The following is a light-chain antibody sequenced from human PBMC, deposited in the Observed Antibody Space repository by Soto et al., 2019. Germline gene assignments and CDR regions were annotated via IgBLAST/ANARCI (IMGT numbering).Light chain of an antibody. Sequence: EVVLTQSPATLSLSPGERATLSCRASQSVRSYLAWYQQKPGQAPSLLIYDASNRAPGIPARFSGSGSGTDFTLTISSLEPEDFAVYYCQQRSNWPPITFGQGTRLEIK. CDR1: QSVRSY. CDR3: QQRSNWPPIT. J-gene: IGKJ5*01. CDR2: DAS. V-gene: IGKV3-11*01.